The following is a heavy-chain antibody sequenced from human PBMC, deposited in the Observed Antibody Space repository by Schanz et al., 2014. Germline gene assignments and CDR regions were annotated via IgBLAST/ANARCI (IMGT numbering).Heavy chain of an antibody. D-gene: IGHD3-10*01. CDR2: ISYDGSNK. CDR3: ARAQGVIRLYYGVDV. J-gene: IGHJ6*02. CDR1: GFTFSSYG. Sequence: VQLVESGGGLVQPGGSLRLSCSASGFTFSSYGMHWVRQSPGKGLEWVTVISYDGSNKYYADSVKGRFTISRDNSMNTVYLQMNSLRSDDAAVYYYARAQGVIRLYYGVDVWGQGTTVTGSS. V-gene: IGHV3-30*03.